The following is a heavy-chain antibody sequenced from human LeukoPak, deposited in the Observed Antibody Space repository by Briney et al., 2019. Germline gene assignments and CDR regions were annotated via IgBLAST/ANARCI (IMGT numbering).Heavy chain of an antibody. CDR2: INPNGGGT. CDR3: ARDGSSSWYLGFNWFDP. CDR1: GYTFTGYY. D-gene: IGHD6-13*01. J-gene: IGHJ5*02. Sequence: ASVKVSRKASGYTFTGYYMHWVRQAPGQGLEWMGWINPNGGGTNYAQKFQGRVTMTRDTSIGTAYMELSRLRSDDTAVYYCARDGSSSWYLGFNWFDPWGQGTLVTVSS. V-gene: IGHV1-2*02.